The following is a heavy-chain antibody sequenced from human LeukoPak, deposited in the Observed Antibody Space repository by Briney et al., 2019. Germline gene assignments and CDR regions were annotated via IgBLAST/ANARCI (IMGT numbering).Heavy chain of an antibody. CDR2: ISRSSSYI. CDR1: GFTFTSYN. Sequence: GGSLRLSCEASGFTFTSYNMNWVRQAPGKGLEWVSFISRSSSYIYYADSVKGRFTISRDNAKNSLYLQMNSLRAEDTAVYYCARDLRSSGYYAFDYWGQGTLVTVSS. CDR3: ARDLRSSGYYAFDY. D-gene: IGHD3-22*01. J-gene: IGHJ4*02. V-gene: IGHV3-21*01.